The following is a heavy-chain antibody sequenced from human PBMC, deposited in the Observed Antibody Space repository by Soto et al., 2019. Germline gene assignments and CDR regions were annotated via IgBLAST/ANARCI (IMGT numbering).Heavy chain of an antibody. CDR2: ISYDGSNK. V-gene: IGHV3-30*18. CDR3: AKDQDHPSQYFDWSSDYYYGMDV. Sequence: QVQLVESGGGVVQPGRSLRLSCAASGFTFSSYGMHWVRQAPGKGLEWVAVISYDGSNKYYADSVKGRFTISRDNSKNTLYLQMNSLRAEDTAVYYCAKDQDHPSQYFDWSSDYYYGMDVWGQGTTVTVSS. J-gene: IGHJ6*02. CDR1: GFTFSSYG. D-gene: IGHD3-9*01.